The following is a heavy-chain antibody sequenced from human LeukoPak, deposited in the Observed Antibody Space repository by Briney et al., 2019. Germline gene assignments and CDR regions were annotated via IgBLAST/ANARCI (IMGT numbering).Heavy chain of an antibody. Sequence: GGSLRLSCAASGFTFSSYSMNWVRQAPGKGLEWVSSISSSSSSYIYYADSVKGRFTISRDNAKNSLYLQMNSLRAEDTAVYYCARDTSLYYYDSSGSTVWYNWFDPWGQGTLVTVSS. D-gene: IGHD3-22*01. V-gene: IGHV3-21*01. CDR2: ISSSSSSYI. J-gene: IGHJ5*02. CDR1: GFTFSSYS. CDR3: ARDTSLYYYDSSGSTVWYNWFDP.